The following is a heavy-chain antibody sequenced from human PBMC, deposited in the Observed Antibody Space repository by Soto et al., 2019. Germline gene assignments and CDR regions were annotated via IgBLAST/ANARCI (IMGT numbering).Heavy chain of an antibody. CDR2: IYPGDSDT. D-gene: IGHD6-19*01. Sequence: GESLKISCKGSGYSFTSYWIGWVRQMPGKGLEWMGTIYPGDSDTRYSPSFQGQVTISADKSISTAYLQWSSLKASDTAMYYCARRLSGYSSGWYAGWFDPWGQGTLVTVSS. CDR3: ARRLSGYSSGWYAGWFDP. J-gene: IGHJ5*02. V-gene: IGHV5-51*01. CDR1: GYSFTSYW.